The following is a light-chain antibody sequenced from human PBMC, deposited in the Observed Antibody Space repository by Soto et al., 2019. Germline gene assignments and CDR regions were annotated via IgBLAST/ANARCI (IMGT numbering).Light chain of an antibody. CDR3: QQRSKWPIT. CDR1: QSVTISY. J-gene: IGKJ5*01. V-gene: IGKV3D-20*02. Sequence: EVVLTQSPGTLSLSPGERATLSCRASQSVTISYLAWFQQKPGQAPRLFIYDASNRATGIPARFSGSGSGTDFTLTISSLEPEDFAVYYCQQRSKWPITFGQGTRLEIK. CDR2: DAS.